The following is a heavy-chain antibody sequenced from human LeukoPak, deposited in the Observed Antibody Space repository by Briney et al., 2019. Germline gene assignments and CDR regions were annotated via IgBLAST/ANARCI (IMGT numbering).Heavy chain of an antibody. Sequence: PGGPLRLSCAASGFPFRSYGMHWVRQAPAKGLAWVDFIRYDGSNKYYADSVKGRFTISRDNPKNTLYLQMNSLRAEDTAVYYCAKGPLRFLEWPFDPWGQGTLVTVSS. CDR2: IRYDGSNK. J-gene: IGHJ5*02. CDR1: GFPFRSYG. CDR3: AKGPLRFLEWPFDP. D-gene: IGHD3-3*01. V-gene: IGHV3-30*02.